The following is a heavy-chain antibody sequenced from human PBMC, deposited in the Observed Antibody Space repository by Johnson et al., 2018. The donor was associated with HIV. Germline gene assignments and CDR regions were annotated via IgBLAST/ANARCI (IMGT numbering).Heavy chain of an antibody. CDR3: AKAPDYYDSSPDAFDI. CDR1: GFTFDDYA. V-gene: IGHV3-9*01. D-gene: IGHD3-22*01. J-gene: IGHJ3*02. CDR2: ISWNSGSI. Sequence: VQLVESGGGLVQPGRSLRLSCAASGFTFDDYAMHWVRQAPGKGLEWVSGISWNSGSIGYADSVKCRFPISRDNAKNSLYLQMNSLSAEYTALYYCAKAPDYYDSSPDAFDIWGQGTMVTVSS.